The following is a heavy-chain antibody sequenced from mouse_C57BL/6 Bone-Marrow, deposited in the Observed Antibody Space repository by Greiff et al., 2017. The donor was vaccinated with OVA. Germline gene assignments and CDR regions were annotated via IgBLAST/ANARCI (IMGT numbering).Heavy chain of an antibody. CDR1: GYTFTSYW. Sequence: QVQLQQPGAELVRPGTSVKLSCKASGYTFTSYWMHWVKQRPGQGLEWIGVIDPSDSYTNYNQKFKGKATLTVDTSSSTASMPLSSLTSEDSSVYYCARDDGYYGYAMDYWGQGTSVTVSS. V-gene: IGHV1-59*01. J-gene: IGHJ4*01. D-gene: IGHD2-3*01. CDR2: IDPSDSYT. CDR3: ARDDGYYGYAMDY.